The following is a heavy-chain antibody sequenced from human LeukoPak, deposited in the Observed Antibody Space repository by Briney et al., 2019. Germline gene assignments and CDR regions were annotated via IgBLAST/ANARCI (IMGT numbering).Heavy chain of an antibody. D-gene: IGHD3-3*01. Sequence: GGSLRLSCAASGFTFSSYWMSWVRQAPGKGLEWVANIKQDGSEKYYVDSVKGRFTISRDNAKNSLYLQMNSLRAEDTAVYYCARDVPITIFGVVTPIASPFDPWGQGTLVTLSS. V-gene: IGHV3-7*01. J-gene: IGHJ5*02. CDR3: ARDVPITIFGVVTPIASPFDP. CDR1: GFTFSSYW. CDR2: IKQDGSEK.